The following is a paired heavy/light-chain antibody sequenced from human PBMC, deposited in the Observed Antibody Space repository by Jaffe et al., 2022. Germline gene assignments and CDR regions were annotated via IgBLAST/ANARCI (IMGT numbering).Light chain of an antibody. J-gene: IGKJ5*01. CDR1: QGISSY. V-gene: IGKV1-9*01. CDR3: QQLNSYLST. CDR2: AAS. Sequence: DIQLTQSPSFLSASVGDRVTITCRASQGISSYLAWYQQKPGKAPKLLIYAASTLQSGVPSRFSGSGSGTEFTLTISSLQPEDFATYYCQQLNSYLSTFGQGTRLEIK.
Heavy chain of an antibody. J-gene: IGHJ3*02. Sequence: EVQLLESGGGLVQPGGSLRLSCAASGFTFSSYAMSWVRQAPGKGLEWVSAISGSGGSTYYADSVKGRFTISRDNSKNTLYLQMNSLRAEDTAVYYCAKETWATTVTTWRGDAFDIWGQGTMVTVSS. V-gene: IGHV3-23*01. CDR1: GFTFSSYA. CDR2: ISGSGGST. CDR3: AKETWATTVTTWRGDAFDI. D-gene: IGHD4-17*01.